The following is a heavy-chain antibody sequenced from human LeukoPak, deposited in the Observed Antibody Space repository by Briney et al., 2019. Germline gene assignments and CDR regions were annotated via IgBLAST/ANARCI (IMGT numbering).Heavy chain of an antibody. V-gene: IGHV3-74*01. CDR2: INSDGSST. CDR1: GFTFSSYW. Sequence: PGGSLRLSCAASGFTFSSYWMHWVRQAPGKGLVWVSRINSDGSSTSYADSVKGRFTISRDNSKNTLYLQMNSLRAEDTAVYYCAKGLGASPYYFDYWGQGTLVTVSS. J-gene: IGHJ4*02. D-gene: IGHD1-26*01. CDR3: AKGLGASPYYFDY.